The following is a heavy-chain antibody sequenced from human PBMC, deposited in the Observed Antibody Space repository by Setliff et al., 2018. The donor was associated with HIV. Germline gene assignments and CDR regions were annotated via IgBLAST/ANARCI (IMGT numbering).Heavy chain of an antibody. D-gene: IGHD3-9*01. V-gene: IGHV4-39*01. CDR3: ARGDWALSDY. CDR1: GGSISSRDYY. Sequence: SETLSLTCTVSGGSISSRDYYWGWIRQPPGKGLEWIGSMSYSGSAYYNPSLKSRVTISVDTSKSQFSLRLSSVTAADTAVYYCARGDWALSDYWGQGTLVTVSS. CDR2: MSYSGSA. J-gene: IGHJ4*02.